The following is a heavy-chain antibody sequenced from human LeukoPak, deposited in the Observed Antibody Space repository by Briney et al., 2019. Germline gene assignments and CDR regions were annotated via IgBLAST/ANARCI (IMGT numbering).Heavy chain of an antibody. CDR2: ISSSSSYT. J-gene: IGHJ4*02. D-gene: IGHD1-26*01. Sequence: GGSLRLSCAASGFTFSDYYMSWIRQAPGKGLEWVSYISSSSSYTNYADSVKGRFTISRDNSKNTLDLQMNSLRAEDTAVYYWARRLEYSGSKGVFDYLGQGTLVTVSS. CDR1: GFTFSDYY. V-gene: IGHV3-11*06. CDR3: ARRLEYSGSKGVFDY.